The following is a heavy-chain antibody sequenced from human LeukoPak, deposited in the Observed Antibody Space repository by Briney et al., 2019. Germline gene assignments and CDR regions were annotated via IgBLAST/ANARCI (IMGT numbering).Heavy chain of an antibody. CDR1: GFTFSTYG. CDR3: ARGGLTIAEATTSWFLDY. D-gene: IGHD1-26*01. Sequence: GRSLRLSCAASGFTFSTYGMHWVRQAQGKGLEWVALTWYDGGNKNYADSVKGRFTISRDNSKDTLYLQMNSLGGEDTAVYYCARGGLTIAEATTSWFLDYWGQGTLVTVSS. V-gene: IGHV3-33*01. J-gene: IGHJ4*02. CDR2: TWYDGGNK.